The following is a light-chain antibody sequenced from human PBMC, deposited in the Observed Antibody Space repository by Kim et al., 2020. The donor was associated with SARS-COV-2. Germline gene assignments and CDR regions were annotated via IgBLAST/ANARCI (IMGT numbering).Light chain of an antibody. CDR2: EVS. CDR3: MQSIQLPLT. J-gene: IGKJ4*01. CDR1: QSLLYSDGNTY. Sequence: PASISCKSSQSLLYSDGNTYLTWYQQKPGQSPKLLVYEVSSRFSGVPDRFSGSGSGTDFTLKISRVEAEDVGVYYCMQSIQLPLTFGGGTKVDIK. V-gene: IGKV2D-29*02.